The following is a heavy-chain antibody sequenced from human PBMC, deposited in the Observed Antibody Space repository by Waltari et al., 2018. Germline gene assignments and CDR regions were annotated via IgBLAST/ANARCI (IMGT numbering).Heavy chain of an antibody. CDR3: ARRIAVAGTGYYFDY. J-gene: IGHJ4*02. CDR1: GYSISSGYY. CDR2: IYHSGST. Sequence: QVQLQESGPGLVKPSETLSLTCDVSGYSISSGYYWGWLRQPPGKGLEWIGSIYHSGSTYYNPSLKSRVTISVDTSKNQFSLKLSSVTAADTAVYYCARRIAVAGTGYYFDYWGQGTLVTVSS. V-gene: IGHV4-38-2*01. D-gene: IGHD6-19*01.